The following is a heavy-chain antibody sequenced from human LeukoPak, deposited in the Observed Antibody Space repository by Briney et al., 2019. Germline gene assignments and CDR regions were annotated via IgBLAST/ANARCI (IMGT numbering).Heavy chain of an antibody. Sequence: GSLKISCKASGYRFTNYWIGWVRQMPGKGLEWMGIIYPGDSDTRYSPSFQGQVTISADKSISTAYLQWSSLKASDTAMYYCARRGRDTAMVIDYWGQGTLVTVSS. J-gene: IGHJ4*02. CDR2: IYPGDSDT. V-gene: IGHV5-51*01. CDR1: GYRFTNYW. CDR3: ARRGRDTAMVIDY. D-gene: IGHD5-18*01.